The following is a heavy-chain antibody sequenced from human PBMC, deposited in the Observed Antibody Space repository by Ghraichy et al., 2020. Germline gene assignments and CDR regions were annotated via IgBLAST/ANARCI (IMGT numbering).Heavy chain of an antibody. D-gene: IGHD6-19*01. V-gene: IGHV3-48*03. Sequence: GALRLSCAASGFTFSSYEMNWVRQAPGKGLEWVSYISSSGSTIYYADSVKGRFTISRDNAKNSLYLQMNSLRAEDTAVYYCAREGYSSGWYVNFQHWGQGTLVTVSS. CDR3: AREGYSSGWYVNFQH. J-gene: IGHJ1*01. CDR1: GFTFSSYE. CDR2: ISSSGSTI.